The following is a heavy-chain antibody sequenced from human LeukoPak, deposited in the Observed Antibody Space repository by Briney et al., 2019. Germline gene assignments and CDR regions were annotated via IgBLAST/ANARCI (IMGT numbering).Heavy chain of an antibody. CDR3: AKDMSDVGITGTCFDY. J-gene: IGHJ4*02. V-gene: IGHV3-43*01. CDR1: GFTFDDYT. D-gene: IGHD1/OR15-1a*01. CDR2: ISWDGGST. Sequence: PGGSLRLSCAASGFTFDDYTMHWVRQAPGKGLEWVSLISWDGGSTYYADSVKGRFTISRDNSKNSLYLQMNSLRTEDTALYYCAKDMSDVGITGTCFDYWGQGTLVTVSS.